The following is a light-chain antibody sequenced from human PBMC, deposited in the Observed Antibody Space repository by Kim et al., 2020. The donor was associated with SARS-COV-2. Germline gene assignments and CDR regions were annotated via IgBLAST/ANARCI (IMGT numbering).Light chain of an antibody. CDR3: AAWDDSLNGQVV. CDR2: SNN. J-gene: IGLJ2*01. Sequence: MVTISCSGTSSNIGSNTVNWYHQLPGTAPKLLIYSNNQRPSGVPDRFSGSKSGTSASLAISGLQSEDEADYYCAAWDDSLNGQVVFGGGTQLTVL. CDR1: SSNIGSNT. V-gene: IGLV1-44*01.